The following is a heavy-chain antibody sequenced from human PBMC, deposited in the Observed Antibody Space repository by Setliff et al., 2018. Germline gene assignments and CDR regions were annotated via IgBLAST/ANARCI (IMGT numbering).Heavy chain of an antibody. D-gene: IGHD4-4*01. J-gene: IGHJ6*03. Sequence: PSETLSLTCTVSDDSISSRHYYWSWIRQPAGKGLEWLGQIYTSWSTNYNPSLKGRATLSIDTSKNQFSLKLSSVTAADTAVYYCARHYTYYYYYMDVWGKGTTVTVSS. CDR3: ARHYTYYYYYMDV. CDR1: DDSISSRHYY. V-gene: IGHV4-61*09. CDR2: IYTSWST.